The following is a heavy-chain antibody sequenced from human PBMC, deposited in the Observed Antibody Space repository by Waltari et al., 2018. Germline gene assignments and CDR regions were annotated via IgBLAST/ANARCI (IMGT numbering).Heavy chain of an antibody. CDR1: GLTFSNYW. V-gene: IGHV3-7*01. CDR3: TRAASSSLMDP. CDR2: IKQDGTEK. J-gene: IGHJ5*02. D-gene: IGHD3-10*01. Sequence: EVQLVESGVGLVQPGGSLRLSCIGSGLTFSNYWMAWVRQAPGKGLEWVANIKQDGTEKNYVDSVKGRFTISRDNAKNSLYLHMNSLRVEDTAFYYCTRAASSSLMDPWGQGTLVSVSS.